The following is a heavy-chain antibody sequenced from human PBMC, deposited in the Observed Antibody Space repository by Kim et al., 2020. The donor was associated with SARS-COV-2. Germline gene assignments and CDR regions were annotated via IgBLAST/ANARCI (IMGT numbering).Heavy chain of an antibody. J-gene: IGHJ6*02. CDR3: ARGVAAAGTADDYYYYYGMDV. CDR1: GGSISSSSYY. Sequence: SETLSLTCTVSGGSISSSSYYWGWIRQPPGKGLEWIGSIYYSGSTYYNPSLKRRVTISVDTSKNQFSLKLSSVTAADTAVYYCARGVAAAGTADDYYYYYGMDVWGQGTTVTVSS. CDR2: IYYSGST. V-gene: IGHV4-39*07. D-gene: IGHD6-13*01.